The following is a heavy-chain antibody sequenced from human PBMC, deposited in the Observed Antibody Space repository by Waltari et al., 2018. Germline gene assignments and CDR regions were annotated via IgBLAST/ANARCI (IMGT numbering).Heavy chain of an antibody. CDR1: GFTVSSTH. V-gene: IGHV3-66*02. CDR3: ATARDEHTAMVYFDN. J-gene: IGHJ4*02. D-gene: IGHD5-18*01. Sequence: EVKLVESGGGLVHPGGSLRLSCAASGFTVSSTHMGWVRQAPGKGPEWVSFMYPAGRAYNADSVEGRFTMSRDISNNMVHLQMNRLRLEDSATYYCATARDEHTAMVYFDNWGQGTLVSVSS. CDR2: MYPAGRA.